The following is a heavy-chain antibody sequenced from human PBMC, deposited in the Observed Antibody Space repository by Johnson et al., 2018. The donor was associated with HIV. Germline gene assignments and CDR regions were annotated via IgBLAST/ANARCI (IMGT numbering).Heavy chain of an antibody. V-gene: IGHV3-64*01. D-gene: IGHD6-13*01. Sequence: VQLVESGGGLIQPEGSLRLSCAASGFTVSSNYMSWVRQAPGKGLEYVSGISGNGGSTYYANSVKGRFTISRDNSKNTLYVQMGSLRAEDMAVYYCAREVYSNFDFDAFDIWGQGTMVTVSS. CDR2: ISGNGGST. J-gene: IGHJ3*02. CDR3: AREVYSNFDFDAFDI. CDR1: GFTVSSNY.